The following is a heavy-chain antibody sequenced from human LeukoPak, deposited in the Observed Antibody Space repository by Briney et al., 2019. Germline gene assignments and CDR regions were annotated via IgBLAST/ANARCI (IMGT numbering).Heavy chain of an antibody. Sequence: SETLSLTCTVSGGSISSYYWSWIRQPPGKGLEWIGYIYYSGSTNYNPSLKSRVTISVDTSKNQFSLKLSSVTAADTAVYYCARGSIGHQLPSWGQGTLVTVSS. V-gene: IGHV4-59*01. CDR2: IYYSGST. D-gene: IGHD2-2*01. CDR3: ARGSIGHQLPS. J-gene: IGHJ4*02. CDR1: GGSISSYY.